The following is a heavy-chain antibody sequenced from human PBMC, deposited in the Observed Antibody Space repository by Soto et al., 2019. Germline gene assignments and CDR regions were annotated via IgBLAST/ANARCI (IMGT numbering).Heavy chain of an antibody. CDR2: ISYYVNGK. V-gene: IGHV3-30*04. CDR1: GFSFSSYA. D-gene: IGHD1-7*01. CDR3: ARDRTGSTAVDH. Sequence: PGGSLRLSCAVSGFSFSSYAMHWVRQAPGKGLEWVAVISYYVNGKYYADSVKGRFTISRDNSKKTLYLQMNSLRAEDTAVYYCARDRTGSTAVDHWGQGTLVTVYS. J-gene: IGHJ4*02.